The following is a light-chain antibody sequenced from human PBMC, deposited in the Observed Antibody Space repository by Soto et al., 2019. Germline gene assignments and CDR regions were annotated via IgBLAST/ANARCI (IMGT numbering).Light chain of an antibody. Sequence: DIQMTQSPSSLSASVGDRVTITCRASQDIKGYLNWYQQKSGRAPKLLIYAASSLQSGVPSRFRGSGSGTDFTLTITSLQPEDFATYICQQSYFPTSSFTFGPGTK. CDR2: AAS. CDR3: QQSYFPTSSFT. J-gene: IGKJ3*01. CDR1: QDIKGY. V-gene: IGKV1-39*01.